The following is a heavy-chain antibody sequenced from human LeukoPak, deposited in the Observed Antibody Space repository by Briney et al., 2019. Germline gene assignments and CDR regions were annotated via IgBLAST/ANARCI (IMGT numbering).Heavy chain of an antibody. CDR1: GYTFTGYY. V-gene: IGHV1-2*02. Sequence: ASVKVSCKASGYTFTGYYMHWVRQAPGQGLEWMGWINPNSGGTNYAQKFQGRVTMTRDTSISTAYMELSRLRSDDTAVYYCARPADYDSSGYSFDPWGQGTLVTVSS. CDR3: ARPADYDSSGYSFDP. J-gene: IGHJ5*02. D-gene: IGHD3-22*01. CDR2: INPNSGGT.